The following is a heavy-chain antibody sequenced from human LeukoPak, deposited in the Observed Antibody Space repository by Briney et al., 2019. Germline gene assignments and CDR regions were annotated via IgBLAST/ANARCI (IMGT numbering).Heavy chain of an antibody. V-gene: IGHV4-59*08. D-gene: IGHD4-17*01. Sequence: SETLSLTCTVSGGSISSYYWSWIRQPPGKGLEWIGYIYYRGSTNYNPSLKSRVTISVDTSKNQFSLKLSSVTAADTAVYYCARHGVRGTVTTFDYWGQGTLVTVSS. CDR2: IYYRGST. CDR1: GGSISSYY. J-gene: IGHJ4*02. CDR3: ARHGVRGTVTTFDY.